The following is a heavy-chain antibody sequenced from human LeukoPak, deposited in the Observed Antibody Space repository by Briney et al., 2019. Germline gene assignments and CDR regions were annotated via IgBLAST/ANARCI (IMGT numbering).Heavy chain of an antibody. Sequence: AGGSLRLSCAASGFTFSGYWMHWVRQAPGKGLVWVSRTNPDGSTTTYADSVKGRFTISRDNAKNTLYLQMNSLRAEDTALYYCAGETPRGGRYYFDYWGQGALVTVSS. CDR2: TNPDGSTT. CDR3: AGETPRGGRYYFDY. V-gene: IGHV3-74*03. D-gene: IGHD3-10*01. CDR1: GFTFSGYW. J-gene: IGHJ4*02.